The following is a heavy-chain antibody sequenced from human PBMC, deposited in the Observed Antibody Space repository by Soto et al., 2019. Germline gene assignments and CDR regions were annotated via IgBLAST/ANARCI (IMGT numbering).Heavy chain of an antibody. CDR1: GFTFRTYA. V-gene: IGHV3-30-3*01. CDR2: ISYDGSNK. D-gene: IGHD3-10*01. CDR3: GRDAVRYYYYYGMDV. Sequence: GGSLRLSCAASGFTFRTYAMYWVRQAPGKGLEWVALISYDGSNKYYAESVTGRFTISRDNSKNSLDLQMNSLRAEDTAMYYCGRDAVRYYYYYGMDVWGQGTTVTVSS. J-gene: IGHJ6*02.